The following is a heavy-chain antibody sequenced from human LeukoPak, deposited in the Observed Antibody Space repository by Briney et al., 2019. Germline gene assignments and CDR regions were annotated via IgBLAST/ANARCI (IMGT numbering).Heavy chain of an antibody. V-gene: IGHV4-59*08. CDR1: GGSISSYY. D-gene: IGHD5-12*01. CDR3: ASLSGYEQSRDY. CDR2: IYYSGST. Sequence: PETLSLTCTVSGGSISSYYWSWIRQPPGKGLEWIWYIYYSGSTNYNPSLKSRVTISVDTSKNQFSLRLSSVTAADTAVYYCASLSGYEQSRDYWGQGTLVTVSS. J-gene: IGHJ4*02.